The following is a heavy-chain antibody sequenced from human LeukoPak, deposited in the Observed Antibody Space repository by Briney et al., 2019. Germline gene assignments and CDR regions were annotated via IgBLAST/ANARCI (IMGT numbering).Heavy chain of an antibody. CDR3: ARRPPVYSSSWYGNWFDP. CDR2: INHSGST. CDR1: GGSFSGYY. Sequence: SETLSLTCAVYGGSFSGYYWSWIRQPPGKGLEWIGEINHSGSTNYNPSLKSRVTISVDTSKNQFSLKLSSVTAADTAVYYCARRPPVYSSSWYGNWFDPWGQGTLVTVSS. D-gene: IGHD6-13*01. J-gene: IGHJ5*02. V-gene: IGHV4-34*01.